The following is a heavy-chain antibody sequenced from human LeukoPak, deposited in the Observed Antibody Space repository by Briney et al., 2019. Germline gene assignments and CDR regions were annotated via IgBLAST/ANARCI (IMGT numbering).Heavy chain of an antibody. CDR3: ARDERYDSSGYPFDY. J-gene: IGHJ4*02. CDR1: GYTFTGYF. CDR2: TNPNSAGT. V-gene: IGHV1-2*02. D-gene: IGHD3-22*01. Sequence: ASLKVSCKASGYTFTGYFIHWVRQAPGQGLEWMGWTNPNSAGTNYAQKFQGRVTMTRDTSIRTAYMELSRLRSDDTAVYYCARDERYDSSGYPFDYWGQGTLVTVSS.